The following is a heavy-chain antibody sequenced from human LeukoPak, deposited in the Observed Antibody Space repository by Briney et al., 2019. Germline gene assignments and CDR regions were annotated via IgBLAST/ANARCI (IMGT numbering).Heavy chain of an antibody. D-gene: IGHD3-9*01. V-gene: IGHV4-39*01. Sequence: GSLRLSCAASGFTFSSYAMSWVRQPPGKGLEWIGSIYYSGSTYYNPSLKSRVTISVDTSKNQFSLKLSSVTAAGTAVYYCATDILTGSDYWGQGTLVTVSS. CDR2: IYYSGST. CDR3: ATDILTGSDY. J-gene: IGHJ4*02. CDR1: GFTFSSYA.